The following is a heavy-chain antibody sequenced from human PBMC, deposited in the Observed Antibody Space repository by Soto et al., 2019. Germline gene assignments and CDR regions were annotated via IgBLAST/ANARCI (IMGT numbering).Heavy chain of an antibody. CDR3: ARGIYGGNSEATNWFDP. CDR1: GVSISSGGYY. V-gene: IGHV4-31*03. CDR2: IYYSGST. D-gene: IGHD4-17*01. Sequence: SETLSLTCTVSGVSISSGGYYWSWIRQHPGKGLEWIGYIYYSGSTYYNPSLKSRVTISVDTSKNQFSLKLSSVTAADTAVYYCARGIYGGNSEATNWFDPWGQGTLVTVSS. J-gene: IGHJ5*02.